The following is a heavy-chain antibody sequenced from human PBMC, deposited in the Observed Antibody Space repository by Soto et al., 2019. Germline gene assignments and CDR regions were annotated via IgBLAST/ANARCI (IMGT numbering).Heavy chain of an antibody. V-gene: IGHV4-59*01. D-gene: IGHD6-13*01. Sequence: QVQLQESGPGLVKPSETLSLTCTVSGGSISSYYWSWIRQPPGKGLEWIGYIYYSGSTNYNPSLKSRVTISVDTSTTQFSLKLSSVTAADTAVYYCARSGAAAGTNYFDYWGQGTLVTVSS. CDR2: IYYSGST. J-gene: IGHJ4*02. CDR3: ARSGAAAGTNYFDY. CDR1: GGSISSYY.